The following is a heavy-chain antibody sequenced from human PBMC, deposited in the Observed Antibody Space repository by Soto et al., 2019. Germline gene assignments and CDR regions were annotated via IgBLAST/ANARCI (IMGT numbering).Heavy chain of an antibody. J-gene: IGHJ4*02. D-gene: IGHD2-15*01. CDR1: GFTFSNNG. CDR2: ISSDGINK. Sequence: QVQLVESGGGAVQPGRSLRLSCAASGFTFSNNGIHWVRQAPGKGLEGVAVISSDGINKYYADSVKGRSTLSRENSKNTLFLQMNSLRVEVTAVYYCAMDLYGGSSRFDYWGQGTLVTVSS. CDR3: AMDLYGGSSRFDY. V-gene: IGHV3-30*03.